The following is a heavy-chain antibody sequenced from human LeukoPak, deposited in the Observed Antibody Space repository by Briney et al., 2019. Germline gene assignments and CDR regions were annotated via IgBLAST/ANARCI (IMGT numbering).Heavy chain of an antibody. CDR2: IIPILGIA. J-gene: IGHJ5*02. Sequence: SVKVSCKASGGTFSSYAISWVRQAPGQGLEWMGRIIPILGIANYAQKFRGRVTITADKSTGTAYMELSSLRSEDTAVYYCARGIAAALDWFDPWGQGTLVTVSS. CDR3: ARGIAAALDWFDP. CDR1: GGTFSSYA. D-gene: IGHD6-13*01. V-gene: IGHV1-69*04.